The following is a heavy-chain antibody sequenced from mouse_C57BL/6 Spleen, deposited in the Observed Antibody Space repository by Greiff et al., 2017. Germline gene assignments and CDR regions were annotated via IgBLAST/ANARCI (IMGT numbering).Heavy chain of an antibody. CDR3: ARELGMLDY. V-gene: IGHV1-54*01. J-gene: IGHJ2*01. D-gene: IGHD4-1*01. CDR2: INPGSGGT. CDR1: GYAFTNYL. Sequence: QVQLKQSGAELVRPGTSVKVSCKASGYAFTNYLIEWVKQRPGQGLEWIGVINPGSGGTNYNEKFKGKATLTADKSSSTAYMQLSSLTSEDSAVYFCARELGMLDYWGQGTTLTVSS.